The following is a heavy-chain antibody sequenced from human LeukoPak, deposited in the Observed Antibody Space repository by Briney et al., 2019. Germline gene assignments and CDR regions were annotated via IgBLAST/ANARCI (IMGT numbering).Heavy chain of an antibody. CDR1: TDSFSRHY. V-gene: IGHV4-59*11. CDR2: ISYIGST. CDR3: ARDLVTVTKGSYI. Sequence: SETLSLTCAVSTDSFSRHYWTWIRQPPGKAPEWIGYISYIGSTNYNPSLKSRVTISIDTSKNQLSLKLSSVTAADTAVYYCARDLVTVTKGSYIWGQGTMVSVPS. D-gene: IGHD4-17*01. J-gene: IGHJ3*02.